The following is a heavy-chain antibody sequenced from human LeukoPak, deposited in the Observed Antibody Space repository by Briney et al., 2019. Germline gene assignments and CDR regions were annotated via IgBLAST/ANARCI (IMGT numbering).Heavy chain of an antibody. CDR1: GGSFSGYY. Sequence: PSETLSLTCAVYGGSFSGYYWSWIRQPPGKGLEWIGEINHSGSTNYNPSLKSRVTISVDTSKNQFSLKLSSVTAADTAVYYCARGRIAAYYCYYYMDVWGKGTTVTVSS. J-gene: IGHJ6*03. CDR2: INHSGST. D-gene: IGHD6-13*01. V-gene: IGHV4-34*01. CDR3: ARGRIAAYYCYYYMDV.